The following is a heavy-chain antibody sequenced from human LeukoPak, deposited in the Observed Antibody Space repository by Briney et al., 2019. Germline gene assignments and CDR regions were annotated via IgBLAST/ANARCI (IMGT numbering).Heavy chain of an antibody. V-gene: IGHV3-21*06. CDR1: GFTFSSYA. CDR2: ISNTSSYI. CDR3: ARGDFIAATPEGY. Sequence: GGSLRLSCAASGFTFSSYAMHWVRQAPGKGLEWVSSISNTSSYINYADLVRGRFTISRDNAKNSLYLQMNSLRAEDTAMYYCARGDFIAATPEGYWGQGTLVTVSS. D-gene: IGHD6-13*01. J-gene: IGHJ4*02.